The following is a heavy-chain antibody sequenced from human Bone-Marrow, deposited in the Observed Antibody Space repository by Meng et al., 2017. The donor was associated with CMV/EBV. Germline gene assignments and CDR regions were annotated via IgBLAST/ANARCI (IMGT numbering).Heavy chain of an antibody. CDR3: TRDTRLYSSSSGLTFYYGMDV. CDR1: GFAVTGFY. D-gene: IGHD6-6*01. J-gene: IGHJ6*02. V-gene: IGHV3-53*01. CDR2: IYTGGTT. Sequence: GGSLRLSCVASGFAVTGFYMIWVRQAPGKGLEYVSAIYTGGTTYYADPVKGRFSISRDSFEDTVYLHMNRLRAEDTGVYYCTRDTRLYSSSSGLTFYYGMDVWGRGTTVTVSS.